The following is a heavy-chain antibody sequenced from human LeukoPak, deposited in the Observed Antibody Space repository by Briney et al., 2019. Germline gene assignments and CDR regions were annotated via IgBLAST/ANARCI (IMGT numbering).Heavy chain of an antibody. V-gene: IGHV3-23*01. J-gene: IGHJ4*02. D-gene: IGHD3-3*01. CDR3: ARDRPPFYDFWRGYPLDY. Sequence: GGSLRLSCAASGLTFSSYAMSWVRQAPGKGLEWVSAISGSGGSTYYADSVKGRFTISRDDSKKTLYLQMNSLRAEDTAVYYRARDRPPFYDFWRGYPLDYWGQGTLVTVSS. CDR1: GLTFSSYA. CDR2: ISGSGGST.